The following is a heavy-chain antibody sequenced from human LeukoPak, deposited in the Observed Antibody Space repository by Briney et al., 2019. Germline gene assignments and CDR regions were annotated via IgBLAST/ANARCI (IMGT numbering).Heavy chain of an antibody. J-gene: IGHJ4*02. CDR3: ARGARGTLYYYDSSGYYSRVLDY. CDR1: GLTFSNYA. CDR2: IWYDGSNK. V-gene: IGHV3-33*08. D-gene: IGHD3-22*01. Sequence: PGGSLRLSCAASGLTFSNYAMSWVRQAPGKGLEWVAVIWYDGSNKYYADSVKGRFTISRDNSKNTLYLQMNSLRAEDTAVYYCARGARGTLYYYDSSGYYSRVLDYWGQGTLVTVSS.